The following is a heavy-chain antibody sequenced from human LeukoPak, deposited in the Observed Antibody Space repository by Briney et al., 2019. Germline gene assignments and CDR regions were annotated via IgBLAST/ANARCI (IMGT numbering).Heavy chain of an antibody. CDR3: ALRAATVVTSPNDAFDI. CDR2: IISIFGTA. J-gene: IGHJ3*02. V-gene: IGHV1-69*01. D-gene: IGHD4-23*01. CDR1: GGTFISYA. Sequence: GSSVKVSCKASGGTFISYAISWVRQAPGQGLEWMGGIISIFGTANYAQKFQGRVTITADESTSTAYMELSSQRSEDTAVYYCALRAATVVTSPNDAFDIWGQGTMVTVSS.